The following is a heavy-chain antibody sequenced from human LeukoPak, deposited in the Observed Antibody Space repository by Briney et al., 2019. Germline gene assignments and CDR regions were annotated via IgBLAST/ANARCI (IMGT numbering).Heavy chain of an antibody. CDR3: ARDRSRCYY. CDR2: IKEDGSEK. J-gene: IGHJ4*02. CDR1: GFTFSSYW. V-gene: IGHV3-7*01. Sequence: PGGSLRLSCAASGFTFSSYWMSWVRQAPGKGLEWVATIKEDGSEKYYVDSVKGRFTISRDNAKNSLYLQMNSLRAEHTGMYWCARDRSRCYYWGQGTLVTVSS.